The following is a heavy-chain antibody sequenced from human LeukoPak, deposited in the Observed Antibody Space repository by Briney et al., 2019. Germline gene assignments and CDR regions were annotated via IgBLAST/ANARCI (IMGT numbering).Heavy chain of an antibody. J-gene: IGHJ5*02. D-gene: IGHD2-2*01. CDR1: GLTFSNSA. Sequence: PGGSLRLSCVASGLTFSNSAMHWVRQAPGKGLEWVAVISYDGSNKYYADSVKGRFTISRDNSKNTLYLQMNSLRAEDTAVYYCAKDRGSGYCSSTSCSNWFDPWGQGTLVTVSS. CDR2: ISYDGSNK. V-gene: IGHV3-30*18. CDR3: AKDRGSGYCSSTSCSNWFDP.